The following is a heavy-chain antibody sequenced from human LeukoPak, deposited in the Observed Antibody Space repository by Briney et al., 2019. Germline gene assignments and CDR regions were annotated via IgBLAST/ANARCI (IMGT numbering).Heavy chain of an antibody. Sequence: GGSLRLSCAASGFTFSSYAMHWVRQAPGKGLEYVSAISSNGGSTYYANSVKGRFTISRDNSKNTLYLQMGSLRAEDMAVYYCARSYYYDFWGQGTLVTASS. CDR2: ISSNGGST. V-gene: IGHV3-64*01. CDR1: GFTFSSYA. CDR3: ARSYYYDF. J-gene: IGHJ4*02.